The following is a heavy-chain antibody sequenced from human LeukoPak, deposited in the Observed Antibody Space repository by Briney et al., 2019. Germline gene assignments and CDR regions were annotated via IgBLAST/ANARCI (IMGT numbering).Heavy chain of an antibody. D-gene: IGHD6-6*01. CDR3: ARRSSSAGNDY. V-gene: IGHV4-30-2*01. J-gene: IGHJ4*02. CDR2: IYHSGST. CDR1: GGSISSGGYS. Sequence: SETLSLTCAVSGGSISSGGYSWSWIRQPPGKGLEWIGYIYHSGSTYYNPSLKSRVTISVDRSKNHFSLKLSSVTAADTAVYYCARRSSSAGNDYWGQGTLVTVSS.